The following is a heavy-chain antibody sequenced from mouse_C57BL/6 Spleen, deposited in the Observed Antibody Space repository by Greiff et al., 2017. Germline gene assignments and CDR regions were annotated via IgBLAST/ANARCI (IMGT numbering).Heavy chain of an antibody. V-gene: IGHV1-50*01. D-gene: IGHD1-1*01. CDR1: GYTFTSYW. CDR3: ARERFTTVVATKAMDY. Sequence: QVHVKQPGAELVKPGASVKLSCKASGYTFTSYWMQWVKQRPGQGLEWIGEIDPSDSYTNYNQKFKGKATLTVDTSSSTAYMQLSSLTSEDSAVYYCARERFTTVVATKAMDYWGQGTSVTVSS. J-gene: IGHJ4*01. CDR2: IDPSDSYT.